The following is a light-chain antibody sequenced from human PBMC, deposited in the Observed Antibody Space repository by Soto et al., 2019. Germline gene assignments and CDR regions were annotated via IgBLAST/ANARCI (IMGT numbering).Light chain of an antibody. CDR3: QQYAGAPWT. Sequence: EIVLTQSPGTLSLSPGERATLSCRASQSVSSSYLAWYQQRPGQAPRLLIYAANKRATGSPDRVTGSGSGTDFNLTISSLEPEDSALYYCQQYAGAPWTFGQGTKVDIK. CDR2: AAN. J-gene: IGKJ1*01. CDR1: QSVSSSY. V-gene: IGKV3-20*01.